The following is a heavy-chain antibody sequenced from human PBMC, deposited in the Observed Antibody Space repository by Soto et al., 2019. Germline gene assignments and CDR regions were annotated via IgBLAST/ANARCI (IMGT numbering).Heavy chain of an antibody. D-gene: IGHD3-16*01. CDR2: IYYSGYT. V-gene: IGHV4-59*01. CDR3: AGGMAPIELDF. Sequence: SETLSLTCTVSGGSMSRYYWIWTRQAPGKGLEWIGYIYYSGYTKYDPSLKSRVTMSVDTSKNQFSLKLSSVTAADTAVYYCAGGMAPIELDFWGQGTLVTVSS. CDR1: GGSMSRYY. J-gene: IGHJ4*02.